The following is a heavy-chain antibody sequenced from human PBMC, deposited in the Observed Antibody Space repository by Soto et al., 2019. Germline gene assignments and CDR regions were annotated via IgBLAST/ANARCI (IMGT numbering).Heavy chain of an antibody. Sequence: RRLSCAASGFTFDDYAMHWVRQAPGKGLEWVSGISWNSGSIGYADSVKGRFTISRDNAKNSLYLQMNSLRAEDTALYYCAKDSGSAPGGMDVWGQGTTVTVSS. J-gene: IGHJ6*02. CDR3: AKDSGSAPGGMDV. D-gene: IGHD2-15*01. V-gene: IGHV3-9*01. CDR1: GFTFDDYA. CDR2: ISWNSGSI.